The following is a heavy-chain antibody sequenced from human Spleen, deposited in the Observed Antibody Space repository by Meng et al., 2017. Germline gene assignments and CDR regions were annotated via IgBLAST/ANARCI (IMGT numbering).Heavy chain of an antibody. J-gene: IGHJ6*02. CDR1: GGTFSSYA. Sequence: ASVKVSCKASGGTFSSYAISWVRQAPGQGLEWMGWINAGNGNTKYSQKFQGRVTITRDTSASTAYMELSSLRSEDTAVYYCAGVGSGWYNSYYYYGMDVWGQGTTVTVSS. CDR2: INAGNGNT. CDR3: AGVGSGWYNSYYYYGMDV. V-gene: IGHV1-3*01. D-gene: IGHD6-19*01.